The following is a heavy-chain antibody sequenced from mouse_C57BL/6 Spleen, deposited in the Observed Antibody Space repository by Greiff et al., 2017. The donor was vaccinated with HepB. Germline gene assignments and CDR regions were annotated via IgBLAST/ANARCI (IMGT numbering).Heavy chain of an antibody. CDR3: IRGYWMDPWYFDV. CDR2: IRNKANNHAT. Sequence: EVKVVESGGGFVQPGGSMKLSCAASGFTFSDAWMDWVRQSPEKGLEWVAEIRNKANNHATYYAESVKGRFTISRDDSKSSVYLQMNSLRAEDTGIYYCIRGYWMDPWYFDVWGTGTTVTVSS. V-gene: IGHV6-6*01. J-gene: IGHJ1*03. D-gene: IGHD3-2*02. CDR1: GFTFSDAW.